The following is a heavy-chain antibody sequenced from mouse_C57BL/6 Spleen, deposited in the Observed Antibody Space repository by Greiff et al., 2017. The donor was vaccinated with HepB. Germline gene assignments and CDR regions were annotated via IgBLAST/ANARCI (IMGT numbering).Heavy chain of an antibody. J-gene: IGHJ2*01. CDR1: GYSITSGYY. Sequence: EVKLMESGPGLVKPSQSLSLTCSVTGYSITSGYYWNWIRQFPGNKLEWMGYISYDGSNNYNPSLENRISITRDTSKNQFFLKLNSVTTEDTATYYCARAGYYFDYWGQVTTLTVSS. CDR3: ARAGYYFDY. CDR2: ISYDGSN. V-gene: IGHV3-6*01.